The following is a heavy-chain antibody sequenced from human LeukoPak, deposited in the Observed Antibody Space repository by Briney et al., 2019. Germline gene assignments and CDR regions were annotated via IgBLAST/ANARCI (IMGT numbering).Heavy chain of an antibody. CDR3: ARSSASSGYAIGY. J-gene: IGHJ4*02. CDR2: TYSGGNT. V-gene: IGHV3-66*01. Sequence: PGGSLRLSCVASRLIVSANYMTWVRQAPGKGLEWVSVTYSGGNTYYADSVKGRFTISRDNSKNTVYLQMNSLRAEDTAVYYCARSSASSGYAIGYWGQGTLVTVSS. D-gene: IGHD5-12*01. CDR1: RLIVSANY.